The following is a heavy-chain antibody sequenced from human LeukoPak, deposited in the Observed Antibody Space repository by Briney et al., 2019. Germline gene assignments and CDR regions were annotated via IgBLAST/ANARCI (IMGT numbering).Heavy chain of an antibody. D-gene: IGHD6-13*01. CDR1: GGSISSYY. CDR3: ARLGSSSWYETKSYFDY. V-gene: IGHV4-4*07. CDR2: IYTSGST. J-gene: IGHJ4*02. Sequence: KPSETLSLTCTVSGGSISSYYWSWIRQPAGKGLEWIGRIYTSGSTNYNPSLKSRVTMSVDTSKNQFPLKLSSVTAADTAVYYCARLGSSSWYETKSYFDYWGQGTLVTVSS.